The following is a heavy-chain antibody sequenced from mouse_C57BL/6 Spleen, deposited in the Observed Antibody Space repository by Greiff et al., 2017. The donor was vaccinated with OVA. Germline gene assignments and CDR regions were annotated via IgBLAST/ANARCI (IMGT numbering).Heavy chain of an antibody. CDR1: GYTFTSYW. V-gene: IGHV1-69*01. CDR3: ARITTVVATPWYFDV. J-gene: IGHJ1*03. Sequence: VQLQQSGAELVMPGASVKLSCKASGYTFTSYWMHWVKQRPGQGLEWIGEIDPSDSYTNYNQKFKGKSTLTVDKSSSTAYMQLSSLTSEDSAVYYCARITTVVATPWYFDVWGTGTTVTVSS. CDR2: IDPSDSYT. D-gene: IGHD1-1*01.